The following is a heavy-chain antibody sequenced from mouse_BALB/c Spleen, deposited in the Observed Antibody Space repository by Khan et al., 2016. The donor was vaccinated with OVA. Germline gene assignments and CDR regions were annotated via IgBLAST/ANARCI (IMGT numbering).Heavy chain of an antibody. J-gene: IGHJ2*01. CDR1: GFTFSNYA. CDR3: ARSPGYFGRNYCDV. CDR2: ISSGGSHT. V-gene: IGHV5-9-3*01. Sequence: EVELVESGGGLVKPGGSLKFSCAASGFTFSNYAMSWVRRTPEKRLEWVATISSGGSHTYYPDSVKDRFTISSDTARNTLYLQMSSLRSEASAMSVCARSPGYFGRNYCDVLVRGSTLTVSS. D-gene: IGHD1-1*01.